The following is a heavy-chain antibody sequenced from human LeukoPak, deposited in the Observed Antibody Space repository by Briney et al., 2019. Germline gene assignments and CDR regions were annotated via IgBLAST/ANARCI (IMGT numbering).Heavy chain of an antibody. J-gene: IGHJ4*02. CDR2: ISPSGGSP. D-gene: IGHD6-19*01. CDR3: AREREFGSGSYYFDY. V-gene: IGHV1-46*01. Sequence: ASVKVSCKASGYTFTNYYIHWMRQAPGQGLEWLGIISPSGGSPSYESEFQGRVTMTRDTSTSTVYMELSSLRSEDTAVYYCAREREFGSGSYYFDYWGQGTLVTVSS. CDR1: GYTFTNYY.